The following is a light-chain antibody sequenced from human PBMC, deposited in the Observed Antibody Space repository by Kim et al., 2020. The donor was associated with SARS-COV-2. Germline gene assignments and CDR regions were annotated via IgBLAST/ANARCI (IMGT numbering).Light chain of an antibody. Sequence: AQGKKDTLACRASQSVSSNYLAWYQQKPGQPPRLLIYDTSTRATGIPDRFSGSGSGTDYTLTISRLEPEDFVVYYCQQYGSSPLTFGGGTKVDIK. J-gene: IGKJ4*01. V-gene: IGKV3-20*01. CDR1: QSVSSNY. CDR3: QQYGSSPLT. CDR2: DTS.